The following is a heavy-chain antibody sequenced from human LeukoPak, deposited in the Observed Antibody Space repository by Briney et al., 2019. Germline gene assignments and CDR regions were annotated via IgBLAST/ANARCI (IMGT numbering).Heavy chain of an antibody. CDR2: TYYRSKWYN. D-gene: IGHD6-13*01. V-gene: IGHV6-1*01. CDR3: ASASSWYPYYYYYYMDV. CDR1: GDSVSSNSAA. J-gene: IGHJ6*03. Sequence: SQTLSLTCAISGDSVSSNSAAWNWIRQSPSRGLEWLGRTYYRSKWYNDYAVSAKSRITINPDTSKNQFSLQLNSVTPEDTAVYYCASASSWYPYYYYYYMDVWGKGTTVTVSS.